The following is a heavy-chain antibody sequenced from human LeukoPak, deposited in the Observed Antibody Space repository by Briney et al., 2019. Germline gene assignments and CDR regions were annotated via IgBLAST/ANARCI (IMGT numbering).Heavy chain of an antibody. J-gene: IGHJ4*02. V-gene: IGHV3-23*01. Sequence: PGGSLRLSCATSGFTFSSYDMSWVRQAPGRGLEWVSGIRNSDGNTYYADSVKGRFTISRDNSKNTLYLQMNSLRAEDTAVYYCAKGIRYYDSSGYHAPPSDYWGQGTLVTVSS. CDR2: IRNSDGNT. CDR3: AKGIRYYDSSGYHAPPSDY. CDR1: GFTFSSYD. D-gene: IGHD3-22*01.